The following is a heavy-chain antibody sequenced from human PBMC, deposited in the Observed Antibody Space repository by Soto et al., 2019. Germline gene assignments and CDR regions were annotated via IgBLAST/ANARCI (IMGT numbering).Heavy chain of an antibody. CDR3: AAVSVPSINNDYGDNFDY. CDR1: GFTFTSSA. V-gene: IGHV1-58*01. J-gene: IGHJ4*02. D-gene: IGHD4-17*01. CDR2: IVVGSGNT. Sequence: GASVKVSCKASGFTFTSSAVQWVRQARGQRLEWIGWIVVGSGNTNYAQKFQERVTITRDMSTSTAYMELSSLRSEDTAVYYCAAVSVPSINNDYGDNFDYWGQGTLVTVSS.